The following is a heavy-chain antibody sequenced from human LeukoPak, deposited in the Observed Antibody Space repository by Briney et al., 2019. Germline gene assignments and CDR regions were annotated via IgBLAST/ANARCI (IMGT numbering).Heavy chain of an antibody. Sequence: GGTLRLSCAASGFTFSSYAMTWVRQAPGKGLDWVSGLSGGGSCGVSTYYADSVKGRFTISRDNSKNTLYLQMNSLRAEDTAVYFCAKDEEVTGTHLGLILDAFDIWGQGTMVTVSS. CDR1: GFTFSSYA. V-gene: IGHV3-23*01. D-gene: IGHD1-20*01. CDR2: LSGGGSCGVST. CDR3: AKDEEVTGTHLGLILDAFDI. J-gene: IGHJ3*02.